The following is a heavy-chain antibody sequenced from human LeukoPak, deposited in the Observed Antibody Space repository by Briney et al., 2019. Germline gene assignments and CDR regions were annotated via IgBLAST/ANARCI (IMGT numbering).Heavy chain of an antibody. D-gene: IGHD3-22*01. J-gene: IGHJ4*02. CDR2: MNPNSGNT. V-gene: IGHV1-8*03. CDR1: GYTFTSYD. CDR3: ARDYYDSSGPFPGY. Sequence: ASVKVSCKASGYTFTSYDINWVRQAAGQGLEWMGWMNPNSGNTGYAQKFQGRVTITRNTSINTAYMELSSLRSDDTAVYYCARDYYDSSGPFPGYWGQGTLVTVSS.